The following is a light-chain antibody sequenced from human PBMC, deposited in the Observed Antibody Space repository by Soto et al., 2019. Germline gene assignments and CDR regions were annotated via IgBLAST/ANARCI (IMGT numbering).Light chain of an antibody. CDR2: DAS. J-gene: IGKJ1*01. Sequence: EIVLTQSPATLSLSPGERATLSCRASQSVSSYLAWYQHKPGQAPRLLIYDASSRATDIPARFSGSGSGTDFTLTINRLEPEDFAVYYCQQYDSSPRTFGQGTKVDIK. V-gene: IGKV3-20*01. CDR1: QSVSSY. CDR3: QQYDSSPRT.